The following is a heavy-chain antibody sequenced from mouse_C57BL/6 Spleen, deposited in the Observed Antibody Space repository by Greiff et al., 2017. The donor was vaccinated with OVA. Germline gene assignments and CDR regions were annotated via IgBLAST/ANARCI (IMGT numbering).Heavy chain of an antibody. V-gene: IGHV1-66*01. D-gene: IGHD1-1*01. CDR2: IYPGSGNT. CDR3: ARGITTVPNWYFDV. J-gene: IGHJ1*03. Sequence: QVQLQQSGPELVKPGASVKISCKASGYSFTSYYIHWVKQRPGQGLEWIGWIYPGSGNTKYNEKFKGKATLTADTSSSTAYMQLSSLTSEDSAVYYCARGITTVPNWYFDVWGTGTTVTVSS. CDR1: GYSFTSYY.